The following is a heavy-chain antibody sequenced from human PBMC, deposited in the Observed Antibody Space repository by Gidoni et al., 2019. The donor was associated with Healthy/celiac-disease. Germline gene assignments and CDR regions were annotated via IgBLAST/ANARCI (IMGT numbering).Heavy chain of an antibody. J-gene: IGHJ4*02. D-gene: IGHD2-2*01. CDR3: ARDYCSSTSCYADY. CDR1: GFTFRSYS. Sequence: EVQLVESGGGLVKPGGSLRLSCASLGFTFRSYSVNWVRQAPGKGLEWVSSISSSSSYIYYADSVKGRFTISRDNAKNSLYLQMNSLRAEDTAVYYCARDYCSSTSCYADYWGQGTLVTVSS. V-gene: IGHV3-21*01. CDR2: ISSSSSYI.